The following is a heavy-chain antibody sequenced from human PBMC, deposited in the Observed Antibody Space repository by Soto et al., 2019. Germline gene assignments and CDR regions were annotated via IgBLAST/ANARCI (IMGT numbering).Heavy chain of an antibody. CDR1: GYTLNTYY. CDR2: INPRGGGT. CDR3: ARGGGFSPYYYNLDV. Sequence: AASVKVSCKASGYTLNTYYMHWVRQAPGQGPEWMGIINPRGGGTTYAQNFQDRVTMTSDTSSSTVYMELSSLRSGDTAVYYCARGGGFSPYYYNLDVWGQGTTVTV. D-gene: IGHD2-15*01. V-gene: IGHV1-46*02. J-gene: IGHJ6*02.